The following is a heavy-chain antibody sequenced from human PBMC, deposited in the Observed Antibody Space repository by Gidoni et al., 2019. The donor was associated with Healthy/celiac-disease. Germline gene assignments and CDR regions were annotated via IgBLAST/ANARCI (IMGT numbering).Heavy chain of an antibody. V-gene: IGHV3-20*04. CDR1: DFTFDDYG. D-gene: IGHD6-6*01. Sequence: EVQLVESGGGVVRPGGSRRLSCSASDFTFDDYGMSWVRQAPGKGLEWVSGINWNGGSTGYADSVKGRFTISRDNAKNSLYLQMNSLRVEDTALYYCARGIYSSSSEGSDYWGQGTLVTVSS. CDR2: INWNGGST. J-gene: IGHJ4*02. CDR3: ARGIYSSSSEGSDY.